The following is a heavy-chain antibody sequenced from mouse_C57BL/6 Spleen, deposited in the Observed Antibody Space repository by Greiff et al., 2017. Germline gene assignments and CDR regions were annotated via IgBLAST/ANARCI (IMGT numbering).Heavy chain of an antibody. J-gene: IGHJ3*01. Sequence: EVQLVESGGGLVKPGGSLKLSCAASGFTFSSYAMSWVRQTPEKRLEWVATISDGGSYTYYPDNVKGRFTISRDNAKNNLYLQMRLLKSEDTAMYYCAREGTTAACFAYWGQGTLVTVSA. CDR1: GFTFSSYA. D-gene: IGHD2-14*01. CDR2: ISDGGSYT. CDR3: AREGTTAACFAY. V-gene: IGHV5-4*01.